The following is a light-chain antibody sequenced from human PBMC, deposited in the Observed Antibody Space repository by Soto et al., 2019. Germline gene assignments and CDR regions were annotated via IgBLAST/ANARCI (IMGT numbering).Light chain of an antibody. V-gene: IGKV3-15*01. CDR3: HQYNDWPRFT. Sequence: EIVMTQSPATLSVSPGERATLSCRASQSVSTDLAWYQQKPGQAPRRLIYGASTRATGIPARFSGSGSGTAFTLTINSLQSEDLAVYCCHQYNDWPRFTFGPGTKVEIK. CDR1: QSVSTD. J-gene: IGKJ3*01. CDR2: GAS.